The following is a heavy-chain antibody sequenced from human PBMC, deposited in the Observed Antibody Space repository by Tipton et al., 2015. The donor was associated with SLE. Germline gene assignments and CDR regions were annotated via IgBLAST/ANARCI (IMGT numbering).Heavy chain of an antibody. CDR2: ISDTGNT. Sequence: TLSLTCSVSDASFSSYYWSWIRQPAGKGLEWIGYISDTGNTNYNPSLRSRVTISLDTSQNQVSLKLSSVAATDAAVYYCARGGRYSAFAIWGQGTTVTVSS. D-gene: IGHD1-14*01. V-gene: IGHV4-59*01. J-gene: IGHJ3*02. CDR3: ARGGRYSAFAI. CDR1: DASFSSYY.